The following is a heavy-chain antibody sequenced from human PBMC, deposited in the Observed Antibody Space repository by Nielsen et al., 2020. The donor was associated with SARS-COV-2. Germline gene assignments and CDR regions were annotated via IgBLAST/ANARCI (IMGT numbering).Heavy chain of an antibody. J-gene: IGHJ5*02. CDR2: MNPNSGNT. D-gene: IGHD5-18*01. Sequence: ASVKVSCKASGYTFTSYDINWVRQATGQGHEWMGWMNPNSGNTGYAQKFQGRVTMTRNTSISTAYMELSSLRSEDTAVYYCARGGYSYGPGWFDPWGQGTLVTVSS. CDR3: ARGGYSYGPGWFDP. CDR1: GYTFTSYD. V-gene: IGHV1-8*01.